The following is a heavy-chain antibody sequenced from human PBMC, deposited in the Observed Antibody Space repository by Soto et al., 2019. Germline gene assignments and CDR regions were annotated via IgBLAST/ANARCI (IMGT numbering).Heavy chain of an antibody. V-gene: IGHV1-69*06. CDR2: IIPIFGTA. CDR3: ARDKLGDPYYYYGMDV. Sequence: ASVKVSCKASGGTFSSYAISWVRQAPGQGLEWMGGIIPIFGTANYAQKFQGRVTITADKSTSTAYMELSSLRSEDTAVYYCARDKLGDPYYYYGMDVWGQGTTVTVSS. J-gene: IGHJ6*02. CDR1: GGTFSSYA. D-gene: IGHD1-26*01.